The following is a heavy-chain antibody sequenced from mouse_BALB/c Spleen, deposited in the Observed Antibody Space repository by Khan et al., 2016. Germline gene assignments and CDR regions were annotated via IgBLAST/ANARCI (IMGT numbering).Heavy chain of an antibody. CDR3: ARGGLRGGAWFAY. CDR2: ISDGGSYT. Sequence: EVELVESGGDLVKPGGSLKLSCAASGFTFSDYYMYWVHQTPEKRLEWVATISDGGSYTYYPDSVKGRFTISRDNAKNNLYLQMSSLKSEDTAMYYGARGGLRGGAWFAYWGQGTLVTVSA. D-gene: IGHD2-4*01. J-gene: IGHJ3*01. V-gene: IGHV5-4*02. CDR1: GFTFSDYY.